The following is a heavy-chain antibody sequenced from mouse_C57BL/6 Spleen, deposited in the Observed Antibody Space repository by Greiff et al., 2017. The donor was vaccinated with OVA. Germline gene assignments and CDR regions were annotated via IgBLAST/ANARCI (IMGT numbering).Heavy chain of an antibody. CDR1: GYTFTSYW. CDR2: IDPSDSYP. V-gene: IGHV1-69*01. Sequence: QVQLQQSGAELVLPGASVKLSCKASGYTFTSYWMHWVKQRPGQGLEWIGEIDPSDSYPNYNQKLTGKSTLTVDKSSSPAYMQLSSLTSEECAVYYCARGGFITAVVAWYFDVWGTGTTVTVSS. J-gene: IGHJ1*03. D-gene: IGHD1-1*01. CDR3: ARGGFITAVVAWYFDV.